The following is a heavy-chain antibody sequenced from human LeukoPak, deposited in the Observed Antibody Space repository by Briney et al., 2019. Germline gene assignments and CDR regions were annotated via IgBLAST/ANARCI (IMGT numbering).Heavy chain of an antibody. CDR1: GFTFSSYG. D-gene: IGHD2-2*01. J-gene: IGHJ5*02. CDR3: AKNKAYCSSTSCLNWFDP. Sequence: GGYLRLSCAASGFTFSSYGMHWVRQAPGQGLEWVAFIRYDGSNKYYADSVKGRFTISRDNSKNTLYLQMNSLRAEDTAVYYCAKNKAYCSSTSCLNWFDPWGQGTLVTVSS. CDR2: IRYDGSNK. V-gene: IGHV3-30*02.